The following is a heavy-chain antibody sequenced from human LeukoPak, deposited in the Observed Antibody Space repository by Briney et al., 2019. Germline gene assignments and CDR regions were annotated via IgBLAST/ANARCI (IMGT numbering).Heavy chain of an antibody. CDR2: INHSGST. V-gene: IGHV4-34*01. CDR1: GGSFSGYY. CDR3: ARLYGSGSYFTYYFDY. Sequence: SETLSLTCAVYGGSFSGYYWSWIRQPPGKGLEWIGEINHSGSTNYNPSLKSRVTISVDTSKNQFPLKLSSVTAADTAVYYCARLYGSGSYFTYYFDYWGQGTLVTVSS. J-gene: IGHJ4*02. D-gene: IGHD3-10*01.